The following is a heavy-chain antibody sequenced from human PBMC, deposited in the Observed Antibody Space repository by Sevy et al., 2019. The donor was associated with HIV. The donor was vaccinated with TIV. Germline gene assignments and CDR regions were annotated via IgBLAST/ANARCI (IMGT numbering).Heavy chain of an antibody. D-gene: IGHD2-21*01. CDR2: ILYNVRTE. CDR3: ARDSARVIVPTAGFDS. CDR1: GFNVRSFS. Sequence: GESLKISCSASGFNVRSFSMHWVRQAPGKGLEWVAAILYNVRTEEYAASVRGRFTISRDNSKNTVNLEMNSLRVEDTALYFCARDSARVIVPTAGFDSWGQGVLVTVSS. V-gene: IGHV3-33*01. J-gene: IGHJ5*01.